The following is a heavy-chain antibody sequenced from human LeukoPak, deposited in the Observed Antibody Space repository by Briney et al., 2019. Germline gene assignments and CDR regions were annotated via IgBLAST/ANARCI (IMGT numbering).Heavy chain of an antibody. CDR3: AKSGGSGTYPNWFDS. J-gene: IGHJ5*01. CDR2: ISSGGAGT. D-gene: IGHD3-10*01. Sequence: GGSLRLSCAASVFTFSNSAMNWVRQAPGKGLEWVSTISSGGAGTYYADSVKGRFSISRDNSKNALYLQMNSLRAEDTAVYYCAKSGGSGTYPNWFDSWGQGTLVTVSS. CDR1: VFTFSNSA. V-gene: IGHV3-23*01.